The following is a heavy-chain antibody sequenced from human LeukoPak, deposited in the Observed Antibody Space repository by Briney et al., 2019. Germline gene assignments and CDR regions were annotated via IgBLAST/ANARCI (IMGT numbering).Heavy chain of an antibody. J-gene: IGHJ4*02. CDR1: GGSISSGAYY. V-gene: IGHV4-31*03. CDR2: IYYSGST. D-gene: IGHD3-9*01. CDR3: ARGPLYDILTG. Sequence: SETLSLTCTVSGGSISSGAYYWSWIRQHPGKGLEWIGNIYYSGSTYYNPSLKSRVTISVDTSKNQFSLKLSSVTAADTAVYYCARGPLYDILTGWGQGTLVTVSS.